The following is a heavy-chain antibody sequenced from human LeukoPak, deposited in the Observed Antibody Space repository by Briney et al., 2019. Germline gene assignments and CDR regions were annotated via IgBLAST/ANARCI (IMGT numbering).Heavy chain of an antibody. CDR2: ISYDGSNK. CDR3: AREASYYDILTGYSNVGAFDI. J-gene: IGHJ3*02. D-gene: IGHD3-9*01. CDR1: GFTFSSYA. V-gene: IGHV3-30*04. Sequence: PGRSLRLSCAASGFTFSSYAMHWVRQAPGKGLEWVAVISYDGSNKYYADSVKGRFPISRDNSKNTLYLQMNSLRAEDTAVYYCAREASYYDILTGYSNVGAFDIWGQGTMVTVSS.